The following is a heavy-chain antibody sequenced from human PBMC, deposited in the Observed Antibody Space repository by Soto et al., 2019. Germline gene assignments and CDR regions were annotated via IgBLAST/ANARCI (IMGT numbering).Heavy chain of an antibody. D-gene: IGHD3-3*01. V-gene: IGHV4-30-2*05. Sequence: SETPFVTRTVAGGSVSSVGCQWAGRRRPQVRGLECIGYIYNGCSTYYRQSLESRMHMSLDATRNHYSLRLTSVTAADTAVYFCARAPVGLDTISYFDYWGQGKLVTVSS. CDR2: IYNGCST. CDR3: ARAPVGLDTISYFDY. J-gene: IGHJ4*02. CDR1: GGSVSSVGCQ.